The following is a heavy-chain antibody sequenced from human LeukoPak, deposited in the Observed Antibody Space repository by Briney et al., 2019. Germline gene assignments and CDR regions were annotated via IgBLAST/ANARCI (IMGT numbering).Heavy chain of an antibody. J-gene: IGHJ4*02. V-gene: IGHV3-30*02. D-gene: IGHD6-19*01. CDR2: IRFDGSNK. Sequence: GGSLRLSCAASEFTFGFYGMHWVRQAPGEGLEWVAFIRFDGSNKYYADSVKGRFTISRDNSRNTLYLQMNSLRAEDTAVYYCAVRAGKIDYWGQGTLVTVSS. CDR3: AVRAGKIDY. CDR1: EFTFGFYG.